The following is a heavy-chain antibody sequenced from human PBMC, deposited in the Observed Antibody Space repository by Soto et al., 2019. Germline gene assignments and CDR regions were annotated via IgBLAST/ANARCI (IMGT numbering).Heavy chain of an antibody. CDR2: ISYDGSNK. CDR1: GFTFSSYG. J-gene: IGHJ4*02. Sequence: GGSLRLSCAASGFTFSSYGMHWVRQAPGKGLEWVAVISYDGSNKYYADSVKGRFTISRDNSKNTLYLQMNSLRAEDTAVYYCAKDLEWQLGPDRGVDYWGQGTLVTVSS. V-gene: IGHV3-30*18. D-gene: IGHD6-6*01. CDR3: AKDLEWQLGPDRGVDY.